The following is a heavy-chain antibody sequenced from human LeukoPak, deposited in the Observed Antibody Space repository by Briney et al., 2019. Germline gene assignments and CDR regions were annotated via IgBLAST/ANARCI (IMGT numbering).Heavy chain of an antibody. J-gene: IGHJ5*02. CDR1: GYTFTSYA. CDR2: INAGNGNT. Sequence: ASVNVSCKASGYTFTSYAMHWVRQAPGQRLEWMGWINAGNGNTKYSQKFQGRVTITRDTSASTAYMELSSLRSEDTAVYYCARERVRYCSSTSCLRNWFDPWGQGTLVTVSS. V-gene: IGHV1-3*01. D-gene: IGHD2-2*01. CDR3: ARERVRYCSSTSCLRNWFDP.